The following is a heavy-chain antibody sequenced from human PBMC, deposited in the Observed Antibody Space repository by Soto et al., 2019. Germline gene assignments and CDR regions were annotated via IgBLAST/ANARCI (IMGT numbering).Heavy chain of an antibody. CDR2: IHYTGST. D-gene: IGHD3-10*01. V-gene: IGHV4-59*01. J-gene: IGHJ5*02. CDR1: DRSISGYY. CDR3: ARDLSISSTYGALDP. Sequence: SAILSHTCTVLDRSISGYYSTGSGEPPGKGLGWIGNIHYTGSTGDNPSLKSRATISLGTSKSQFSLKLSSVTAADTAAYYCARDLSISSTYGALDPWGHGTPVTVSS.